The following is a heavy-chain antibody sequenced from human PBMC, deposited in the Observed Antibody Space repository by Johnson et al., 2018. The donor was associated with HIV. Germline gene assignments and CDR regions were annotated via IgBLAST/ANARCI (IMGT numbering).Heavy chain of an antibody. Sequence: LGVSCAASGFTFDDCAIHRVRQAPGKGLEWVSGINWNSNDMGYADSVKGRFTISRDNAKNSLYLQRNSLRAEDTAVYDCARGELTRAFDIWGQGTMVTVSS. CDR3: ARGELTRAFDI. CDR1: GFTFDDCA. CDR2: INWNSNDM. J-gene: IGHJ3*02. D-gene: IGHD1-26*01. V-gene: IGHV3-9*01.